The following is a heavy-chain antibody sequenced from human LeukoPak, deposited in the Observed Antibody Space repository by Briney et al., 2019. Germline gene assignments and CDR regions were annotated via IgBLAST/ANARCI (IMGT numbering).Heavy chain of an antibody. D-gene: IGHD2-15*01. Sequence: ASVKVSCKASGYTFTSYDINWVRQATGQGLEWMGWMNPNSGNAGYAQKFQGRVTMTRNTSISTAYMELSSLRSEDMAVYYCARDCSGGSCYSRWGQGTLVTVSS. CDR2: MNPNSGNA. CDR3: ARDCSGGSCYSR. V-gene: IGHV1-8*01. J-gene: IGHJ4*02. CDR1: GYTFTSYD.